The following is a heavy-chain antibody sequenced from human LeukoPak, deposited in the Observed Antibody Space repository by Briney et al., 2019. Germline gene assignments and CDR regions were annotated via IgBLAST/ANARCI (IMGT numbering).Heavy chain of an antibody. D-gene: IGHD2-21*01. J-gene: IGHJ6*01. Sequence: GGSLRLSCAASGFTFSSYGMHWVRQAPGKGLEWGAFTWYDGRNNYYAASVKGRFTISRDDSKTTVYLLMNSLRAEDTAVYYCAREVAPLYFHYGMDVWGEGTTVTVSS. V-gene: IGHV3-33*01. CDR1: GFTFSSYG. CDR2: TWYDGRNN. CDR3: AREVAPLYFHYGMDV.